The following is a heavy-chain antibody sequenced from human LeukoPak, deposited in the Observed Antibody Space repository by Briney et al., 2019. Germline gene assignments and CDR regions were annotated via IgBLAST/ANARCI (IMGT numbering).Heavy chain of an antibody. CDR2: ISSTSTYI. CDR1: GFTFSTYA. V-gene: IGHV3-21*04. J-gene: IGHJ5*02. D-gene: IGHD3-3*01. Sequence: GGSLRLSCAVSGFTFSTYAMNWVRQTPGKGLEWVASISSTSTYIHYADSLEGRFTISRDNAKNSPYLQMNSLRAEDTAVYYCARDLFDFWSGFINPYNWFDPWGQGTLVTVSS. CDR3: ARDLFDFWSGFINPYNWFDP.